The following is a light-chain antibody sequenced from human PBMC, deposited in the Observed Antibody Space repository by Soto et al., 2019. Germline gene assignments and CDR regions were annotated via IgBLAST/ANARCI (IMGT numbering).Light chain of an antibody. Sequence: DIQMTQSPSTLCGSVGYRFTITCGASQTISSWLAWYQQKPGKAPNLLIYKASSLESGVPSRFSGSGSGTEFTLTITSLQPDDFATYYCQQYNTYSPKFGQGTKVDIK. CDR2: KAS. CDR3: QQYNTYSPK. V-gene: IGKV1-5*03. J-gene: IGKJ1*01. CDR1: QTISSW.